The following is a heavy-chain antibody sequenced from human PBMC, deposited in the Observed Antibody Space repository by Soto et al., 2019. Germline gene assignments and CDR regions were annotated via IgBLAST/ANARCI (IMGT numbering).Heavy chain of an antibody. Sequence: EVQLVESGGGLVQPGGSLRLSCAASGFTFSSYSMNWVRQAPGKGLEWVSYISSSRSTMYYADSVKGRFTISRDNAKNSLYLQMNSLGDEDTAVYYCSSVGAPYWGQGTLVTVSS. D-gene: IGHD1-26*01. CDR1: GFTFSSYS. CDR2: ISSSRSTM. J-gene: IGHJ4*02. V-gene: IGHV3-48*02. CDR3: SSVGAPY.